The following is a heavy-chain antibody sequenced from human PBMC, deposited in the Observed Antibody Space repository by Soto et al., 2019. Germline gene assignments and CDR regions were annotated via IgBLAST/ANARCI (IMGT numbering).Heavy chain of an antibody. Sequence: QVQLQESGPGLVKPSETLSLTCTVSGGSIRSYYWGWIRQPPGKGLEWIGYIYYSGSTNYNPSLKSRVTISVDTSKNQFSLKLTSVTAADTAVYYCARLPVDAFDIWGQGTMVTVSS. J-gene: IGHJ3*02. CDR3: ARLPVDAFDI. CDR2: IYYSGST. V-gene: IGHV4-59*08. CDR1: GGSIRSYY. D-gene: IGHD4-4*01.